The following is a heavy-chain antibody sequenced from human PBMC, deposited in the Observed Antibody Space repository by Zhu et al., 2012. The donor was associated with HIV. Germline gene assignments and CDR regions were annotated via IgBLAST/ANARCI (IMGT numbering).Heavy chain of an antibody. CDR1: GGSISSGDYY. J-gene: IGHJ3*02. V-gene: IGHV4-30-4*08. D-gene: IGHD3-9*01. CDR2: IYYSGST. Sequence: QVQLQESGPGLVKPSQTLSLTCTVSGGSISSGDYYWSWIRQPPGKGLEWIGYIYYSGSTYYNPSLKSRVTISVDTSKNQFSLKLSSVTAADTAVYYCASALTLRYFDWLPDAFDIWGQGTMGHRLF. CDR3: ASALTLRYFDWLPDAFDI.